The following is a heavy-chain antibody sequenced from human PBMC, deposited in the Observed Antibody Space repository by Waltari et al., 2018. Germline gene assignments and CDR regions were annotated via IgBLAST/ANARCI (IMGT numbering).Heavy chain of an antibody. J-gene: IGHJ2*01. Sequence: QVQLVQSGAEVKKPGSSVKVSCKASGGTFSSYAISWVRQAPGQGLEWMGGIIPIFGTANYAQKFQGRGTITADESTSTAYMELSSLRSEDTAVYYCARDGLGIAAAGSYWYFDLWGRGTLVTVSS. V-gene: IGHV1-69*01. CDR2: IIPIFGTA. CDR1: GGTFSSYA. D-gene: IGHD6-13*01. CDR3: ARDGLGIAAAGSYWYFDL.